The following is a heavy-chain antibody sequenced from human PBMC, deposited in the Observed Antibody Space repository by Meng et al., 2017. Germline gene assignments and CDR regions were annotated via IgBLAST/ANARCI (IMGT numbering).Heavy chain of an antibody. D-gene: IGHD2-8*01. Sequence: QVQLVQSGSDLKKSEASVKVSCKASGYTFTSYGMNWVRQAPGQGLEWMGWINTNTGNPTYAQGFTGRFVFSLDTSVSTAYLQISSLEAEDTAVYFCARDNDANGFDYWGQGTLVTVSS. J-gene: IGHJ4*02. CDR2: INTNTGNP. CDR3: ARDNDANGFDY. V-gene: IGHV7-4-1*02. CDR1: GYTFTSYG.